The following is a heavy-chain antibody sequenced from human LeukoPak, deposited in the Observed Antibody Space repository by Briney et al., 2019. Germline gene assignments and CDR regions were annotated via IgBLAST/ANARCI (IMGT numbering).Heavy chain of an antibody. Sequence: ASVKVSCKASGGTFSSYAISWVRQAPGQGLEWMGGIIPIFGTANYAQKFQGRVTITADESTSTAYMELSSLRSEDTAVYYCAKVHYGDYGTFDYWGQGTLVTVSS. J-gene: IGHJ4*02. CDR1: GGTFSSYA. D-gene: IGHD4-17*01. CDR2: IIPIFGTA. V-gene: IGHV1-69*13. CDR3: AKVHYGDYGTFDY.